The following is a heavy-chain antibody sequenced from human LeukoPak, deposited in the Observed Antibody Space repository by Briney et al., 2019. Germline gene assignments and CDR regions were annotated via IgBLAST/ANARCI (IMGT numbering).Heavy chain of an antibody. D-gene: IGHD3-10*01. CDR3: AKDAVLLWFGEYFDY. Sequence: GGSLRLSCAASGFTFSSYGMHWVRQAPGKGLEWVAFIRYDGSNKYYADSVKGRFTISRDNSKNTLYLQMSSLRAEDTAVYYCAKDAVLLWFGEYFDYWGQGTLVTVSS. CDR1: GFTFSSYG. J-gene: IGHJ4*02. V-gene: IGHV3-30*02. CDR2: IRYDGSNK.